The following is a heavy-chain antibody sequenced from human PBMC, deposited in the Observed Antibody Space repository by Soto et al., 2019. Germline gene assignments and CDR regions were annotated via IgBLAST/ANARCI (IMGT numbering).Heavy chain of an antibody. CDR1: GFTFTTLV. J-gene: IGHJ4*02. CDR3: ARHQAGVVLWFGDY. Sequence: SVKVSCKASGFTFTTLVVLWVRQARGHPLEWIGWIVVGSGNTNYAQKYQGHVTISADKSINTAYLQWSSLKASDTAIYYCARHQAGVVLWFGDYWGQGALVTVSS. D-gene: IGHD3-10*01. V-gene: IGHV1-58*01. CDR2: IVVGSGNT.